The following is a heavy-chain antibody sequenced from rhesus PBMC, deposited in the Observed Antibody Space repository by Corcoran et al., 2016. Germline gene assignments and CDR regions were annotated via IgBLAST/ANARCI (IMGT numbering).Heavy chain of an antibody. D-gene: IGHD3-34*01. Sequence: QLQLQESGPGLVKPSETLSLTCAVPGGPTSRNYSRWTRQPPGKELEWIGRISGSGGSTDYNPSLKSRVTISTDTSKNQFSLKLNSVTAADTAVYYCARVGGLRDYWGQGVLVTVSS. V-gene: IGHV4-173*01. J-gene: IGHJ4*01. CDR3: ARVGGLRDY. CDR1: GGPTSRNY. CDR2: ISGSGGST.